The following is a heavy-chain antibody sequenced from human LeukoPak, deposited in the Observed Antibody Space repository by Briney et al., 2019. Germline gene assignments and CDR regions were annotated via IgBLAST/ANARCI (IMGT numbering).Heavy chain of an antibody. CDR3: ARERQYSSSLWFDP. CDR1: GYTSTGYY. D-gene: IGHD6-6*01. Sequence: ASVKVSCKASGYTSTGYYMHWVRQAPGQGLEWMGWINPNSGGTNYAQKFQGRVTMTRDTSISTAYMELSRLRSDDTAVYYCARERQYSSSLWFDPWGQGTLVTVSS. J-gene: IGHJ5*02. V-gene: IGHV1-2*02. CDR2: INPNSGGT.